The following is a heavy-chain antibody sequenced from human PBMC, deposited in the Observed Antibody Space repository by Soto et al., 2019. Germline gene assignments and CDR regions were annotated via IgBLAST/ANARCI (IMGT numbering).Heavy chain of an antibody. Sequence: QVQLQESGPGLVKPSGTLSLTCAVSSGSISSSNWWSWVRQPPGKGLEWIGEIYHSGSNNYNPSLKSRVTISVDKSKTQFSLKLSSVTAADTAVYYCARGGYCSGGSCFAFDYWGQGTLVTVSS. V-gene: IGHV4-4*02. J-gene: IGHJ4*02. CDR1: SGSISSSNW. D-gene: IGHD2-15*01. CDR2: IYHSGSN. CDR3: ARGGYCSGGSCFAFDY.